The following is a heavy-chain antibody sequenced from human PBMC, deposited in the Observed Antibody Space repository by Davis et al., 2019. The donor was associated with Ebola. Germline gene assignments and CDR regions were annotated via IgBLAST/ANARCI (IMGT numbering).Heavy chain of an antibody. Sequence: PSETLSLTCTVSSVSISSHYWSWIRQPPGKGLEWVGYIYYSGNTYYNPSLQTRVIISIDTSTDHFSLKLNSVTAADTAVYYCARLDGGNSGAFDSWGQGTLVTVSS. J-gene: IGHJ4*02. D-gene: IGHD4-23*01. V-gene: IGHV4-59*08. CDR1: SVSISSHY. CDR3: ARLDGGNSGAFDS. CDR2: IYYSGNT.